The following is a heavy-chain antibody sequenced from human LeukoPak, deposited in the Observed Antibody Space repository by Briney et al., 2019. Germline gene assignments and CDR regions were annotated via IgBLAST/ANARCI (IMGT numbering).Heavy chain of an antibody. Sequence: WASVKVSCKASGYTFTGYYMHWVRQAPGQGLEWMGWINPNSGGTNYAQKFQGRVTMTRDTSISTAYMELSRLRSDDTAVYYCARDLQPADYDDYWGQGTLVTVSS. J-gene: IGHJ4*02. CDR2: INPNSGGT. V-gene: IGHV1-2*02. D-gene: IGHD1-1*01. CDR1: GYTFTGYY. CDR3: ARDLQPADYDDY.